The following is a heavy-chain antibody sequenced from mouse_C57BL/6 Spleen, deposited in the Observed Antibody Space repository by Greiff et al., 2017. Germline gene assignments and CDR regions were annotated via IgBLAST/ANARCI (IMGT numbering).Heavy chain of an antibody. CDR1: GYTFTDYN. Sequence: VQLKQSGPELVKPGASVKMSCKASGYTFTDYNMHWVKQSHGKSLEWIGYINPNNGGTSYNQKFKGKATLTVNKSSSTAYMELRSLTSEDSAVYYCASYEGTGKVFAYWGQGTLVTVAA. CDR2: INPNNGGT. CDR3: ASYEGTGKVFAY. V-gene: IGHV1-22*01. J-gene: IGHJ3*01. D-gene: IGHD4-1*01.